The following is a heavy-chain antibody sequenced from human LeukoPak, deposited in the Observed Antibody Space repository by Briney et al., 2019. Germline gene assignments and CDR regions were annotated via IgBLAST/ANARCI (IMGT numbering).Heavy chain of an antibody. CDR2: IYPGDSDT. CDR3: ARHVSIVEYQLLKGAFDI. CDR1: GYSFTSYW. Sequence: SGESLKISCKGSGYSFTSYWIGWVRQMPGKGLEWMGIIYPGDSDTRYSPSFQGQVTISADKSISTAYLQWSSLKASDTAMYYCARHVSIVEYQLLKGAFDIWGQGTMVTVSS. J-gene: IGHJ3*02. V-gene: IGHV5-51*01. D-gene: IGHD2-2*01.